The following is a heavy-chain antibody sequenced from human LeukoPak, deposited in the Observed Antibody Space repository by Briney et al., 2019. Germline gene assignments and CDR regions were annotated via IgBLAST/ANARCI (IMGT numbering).Heavy chain of an antibody. CDR1: GFTFSSYG. CDR3: ARTDVLLSGMDV. Sequence: HTGGSLRLSCAASGFTFSSYGMHWVRQAPGKGLEWVAVIWYDGSNKYYADSVKGRFTISRDNSKNTLYLQMNSLRAEDTAVYYCARTDVLLSGMDVWGQGTTVTVSS. J-gene: IGHJ6*02. D-gene: IGHD3-10*01. V-gene: IGHV3-33*01. CDR2: IWYDGSNK.